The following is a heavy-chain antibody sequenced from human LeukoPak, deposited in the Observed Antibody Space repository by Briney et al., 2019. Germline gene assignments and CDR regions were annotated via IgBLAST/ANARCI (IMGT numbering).Heavy chain of an antibody. CDR3: ARDRFRYTATNDAFDI. CDR2: ISYDGSNK. V-gene: IGHV3-30*01. Sequence: GGSLRLSCAASGFTFSSYAMPWVRQAPGKGLEWVAVISYDGSNKYYADSVKGRFTISRDNSKNTLYLQMNSLRAEDTAVYYCARDRFRYTATNDAFDIWGQGTMVTVSS. J-gene: IGHJ3*02. D-gene: IGHD5-18*01. CDR1: GFTFSSYA.